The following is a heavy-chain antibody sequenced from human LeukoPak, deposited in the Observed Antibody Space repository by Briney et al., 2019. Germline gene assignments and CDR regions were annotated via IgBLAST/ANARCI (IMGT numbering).Heavy chain of an antibody. D-gene: IGHD3-10*01. CDR2: IDPSDSYT. CDR1: GDSLTSYW. J-gene: IGHJ4*02. Sequence: GESLRISCKGSGDSLTSYWINWVRQLPGKGLEWMGKIDPSDSYTSYSPSFEGHVTISADKSISTVYLQWSSLKASDTAMYYCARQSRDGSKTRGYYFDYWGQGTLVTVSS. V-gene: IGHV5-10-1*01. CDR3: ARQSRDGSKTRGYYFDY.